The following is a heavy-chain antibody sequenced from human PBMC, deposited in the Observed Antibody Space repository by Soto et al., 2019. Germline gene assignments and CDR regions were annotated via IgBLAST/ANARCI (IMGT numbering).Heavy chain of an antibody. J-gene: IGHJ6*02. CDR2: IYYSGST. CDR3: ARVCGGDCHYGMDV. V-gene: IGHV4-31*03. CDR1: GGSISSGGYY. Sequence: QVQLQESGPGLVKPSQTLSLTSTVSGGSISSGGYYWSLIRQHPGKGLEWIGYIYYSGSTYYNPSLNSRVTISVDTSKNQFSLKLSSVTAADTAVYYCARVCGGDCHYGMDVWGQVTTVTVSS. D-gene: IGHD2-21*02.